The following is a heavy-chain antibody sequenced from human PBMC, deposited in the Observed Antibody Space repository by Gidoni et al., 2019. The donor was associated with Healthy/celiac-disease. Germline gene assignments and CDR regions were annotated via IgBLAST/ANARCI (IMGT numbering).Heavy chain of an antibody. CDR1: GFTFDDYA. CDR2: ISWNSGSI. Sequence: EVQLVESGGGLVQPGRSLRLSCAASGFTFDDYAMHWVRPAPGKGLEWVSVISWNSGSIGYADSVKGRFTISRDNAKNSLYLQMNSLRAEDTALYYCAKDIRRSFDCSSTSCYNGGGYFDLWGRGTLVTVSS. V-gene: IGHV3-9*01. J-gene: IGHJ2*01. D-gene: IGHD2-2*02. CDR3: AKDIRRSFDCSSTSCYNGGGYFDL.